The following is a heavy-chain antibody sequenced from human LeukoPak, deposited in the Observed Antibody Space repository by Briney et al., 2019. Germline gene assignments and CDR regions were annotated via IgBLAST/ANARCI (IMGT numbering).Heavy chain of an antibody. D-gene: IGHD3-3*01. CDR1: GFTVSSNY. Sequence: GGSLRLSCTASGFTVSSNYMSWVRQAPGKGLEWVSVIYSGGNTYYADSVKGRFTISRDNAKNSLYLQMNSLRAEDTAVYYCARDTPMDFWSGYYSYYYYYYMDVWGKGTTVTVSS. CDR3: ARDTPMDFWSGYYSYYYYYYMDV. CDR2: IYSGGNT. J-gene: IGHJ6*03. V-gene: IGHV3-53*01.